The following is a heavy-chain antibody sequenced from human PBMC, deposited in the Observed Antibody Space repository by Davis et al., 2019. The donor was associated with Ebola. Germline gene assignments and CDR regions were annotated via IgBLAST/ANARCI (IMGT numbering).Heavy chain of an antibody. V-gene: IGHV1-2*06. D-gene: IGHD3-16*01. J-gene: IGHJ6*04. CDR2: IKPNSGDS. Sequence: AASVKVSRMTSRYTSINYYIHWVRYAPGQGLEWMGRIKPNSGDSDYAKKFQGRVSMTRDTSISTAHMEVTSLTSDDTAVYYCAIPGRSGGSAGGSISGMLVWGKGTTVTVSS. CDR1: RYTSINYY. CDR3: AIPGRSGGSAGGSISGMLV.